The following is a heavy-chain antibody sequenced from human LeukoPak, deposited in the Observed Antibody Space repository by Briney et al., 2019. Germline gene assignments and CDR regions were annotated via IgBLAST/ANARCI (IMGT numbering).Heavy chain of an antibody. CDR3: ARDTMVEEGYFDS. Sequence: PGGSLRLSCAASGFTFSSYGMHWVRQAPGKGLEWVSSISSSSTYIYYADSVEGRFTISRDNAKNSLYLLMNSLRAEDTSLYYCARDTMVEEGYFDSWGQGTLVTVSS. CDR1: GFTFSSYG. V-gene: IGHV3-21*01. CDR2: ISSSSTYI. D-gene: IGHD3-10*01. J-gene: IGHJ4*02.